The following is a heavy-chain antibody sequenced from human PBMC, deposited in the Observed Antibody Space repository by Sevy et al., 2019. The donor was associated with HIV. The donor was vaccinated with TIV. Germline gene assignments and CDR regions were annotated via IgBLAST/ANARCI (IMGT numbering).Heavy chain of an antibody. V-gene: IGHV3-15*01. CDR1: GFTFSNAW. CDR3: TTEYPSGPFDF. J-gene: IGHJ4*02. CDR2: IKNRSDSGTR. Sequence: GGSLRLSCTASGFTFSNAWMSWVRQVPGKGLEWIGRIKNRSDSGTRDDGAPGKGRFTISRDDSKNTLFLHMNSLRTDDTALYYCTTEYPSGPFDFWGQGALVTVSS.